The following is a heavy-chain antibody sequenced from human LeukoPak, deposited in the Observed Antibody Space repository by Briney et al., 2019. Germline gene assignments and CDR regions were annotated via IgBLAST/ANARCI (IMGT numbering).Heavy chain of an antibody. V-gene: IGHV1-18*01. J-gene: IGHJ4*02. CDR1: GYTFTSYG. D-gene: IGHD2-2*01. CDR3: ARDSRLYCSSTNCSLYFDY. Sequence: ASVKVSCKASGYTFTSYGIRWVRQAPGQELEWMGWISAYNGNTNYAQKLQGRVTMTTDTSTSTAYMELRSLRSDDTAVYYCARDSRLYCSSTNCSLYFDYWGQGTLVTVSS. CDR2: ISAYNGNT.